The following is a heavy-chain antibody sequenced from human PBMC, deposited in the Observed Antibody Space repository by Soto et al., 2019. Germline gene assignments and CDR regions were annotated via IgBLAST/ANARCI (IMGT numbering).Heavy chain of an antibody. J-gene: IGHJ4*02. CDR2: MNPNSGNT. Sequence: QVQLVQSGAEVKKPGASVKVSCKDSGSTFTSYDSNWVRQAPGPGLEWMGWMNPNSGNTGNAQKFQGRITMTRKTSISTAYRELSSLRSEETAVYYWARSVEWLASFDYWGQGTLVTVSS. CDR1: GSTFTSYD. CDR3: ARSVEWLASFDY. V-gene: IGHV1-8*01. D-gene: IGHD6-19*01.